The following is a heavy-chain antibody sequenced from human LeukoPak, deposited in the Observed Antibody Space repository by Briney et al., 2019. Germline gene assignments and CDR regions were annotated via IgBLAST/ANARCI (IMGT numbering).Heavy chain of an antibody. J-gene: IGHJ4*02. CDR1: GGSISSSSYY. V-gene: IGHV4-39*01. Sequence: SETLSLTCTVSGGSISSSSYYWGWIRQPPGKGLEWIGSTYYSGSTYYNPSLKSRVTISVDTSKNQFSLKLNSVTAADTAVYYCASALYITMVDNWGQGTLVTVSS. CDR3: ASALYITMVDN. CDR2: TYYSGST. D-gene: IGHD3-10*01.